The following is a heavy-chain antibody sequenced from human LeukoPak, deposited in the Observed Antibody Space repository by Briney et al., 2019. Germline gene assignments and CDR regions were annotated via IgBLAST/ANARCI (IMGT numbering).Heavy chain of an antibody. D-gene: IGHD1-1*01. Sequence: GGSLRLSCTVSGFIFGDYAMSWVRQAPGKGLEWVGFIRNKASGGTTEYAASVKGRFIISRDDSKSIAYLQMNSLKTDDTAVYYCTRDGHGVTGTTGDCWSQGTLVTVSS. CDR2: IRNKASGGTT. CDR1: GFIFGDYA. CDR3: TRDGHGVTGTTGDC. V-gene: IGHV3-49*04. J-gene: IGHJ4*02.